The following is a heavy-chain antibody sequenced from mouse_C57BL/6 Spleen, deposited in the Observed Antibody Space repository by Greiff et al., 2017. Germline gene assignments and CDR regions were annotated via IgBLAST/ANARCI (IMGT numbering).Heavy chain of an antibody. D-gene: IGHD2-4*01. V-gene: IGHV14-4*01. CDR2: IDPENGDT. CDR3: TTPVYDYDGGYAMDY. Sequence: VQLQQSGAELVRPGASVKLSCTASGFNIKDDYMHWVKQRPEQGLEWIGWIDPENGDTEYASTLQGTATITADTSSNTAYLQVSSLTSEDTAVYSCTTPVYDYDGGYAMDYWGQGTSVTVSS. J-gene: IGHJ4*01. CDR1: GFNIKDDY.